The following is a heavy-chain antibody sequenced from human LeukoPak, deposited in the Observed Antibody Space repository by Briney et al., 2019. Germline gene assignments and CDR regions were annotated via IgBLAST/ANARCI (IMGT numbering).Heavy chain of an antibody. V-gene: IGHV4-39*01. D-gene: IGHD6-13*01. CDR2: IYYSGST. J-gene: IGHJ5*02. CDR1: GGSISSSSYY. Sequence: SETLSLTCTVSGGSISSSSYYWGWIRQPPGKGLEWIGSIYYSGSTYYNPSLKSRVTISVATSENQFSLKLRSVTAADTAVYYCASTRSSWYSHWFDPWGQGTLVTVSS. CDR3: ASTRSSWYSHWFDP.